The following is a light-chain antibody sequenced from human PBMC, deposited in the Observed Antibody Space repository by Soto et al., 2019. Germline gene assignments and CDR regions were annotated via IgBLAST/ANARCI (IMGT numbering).Light chain of an antibody. J-gene: IGLJ1*01. V-gene: IGLV2-14*01. Sequence: QSALTQPASVSGSPGQSITISCTGTSSDVGGYNYVSWYQQHPGKAPKLMIYDVSNRPSGVSNRFSGSKSGNTASLTISGLQAEDEADYSCSSYTSSSFNYVFGTGTRVTVL. CDR2: DVS. CDR3: SSYTSSSFNYV. CDR1: SSDVGGYNY.